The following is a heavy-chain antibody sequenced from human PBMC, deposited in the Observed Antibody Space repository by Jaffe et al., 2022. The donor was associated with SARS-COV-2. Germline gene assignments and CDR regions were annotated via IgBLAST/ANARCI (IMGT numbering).Heavy chain of an antibody. D-gene: IGHD3-10*01. J-gene: IGHJ4*02. CDR3: ARGSTGGSHFDF. Sequence: QVQLVESGGGLVKPGGSLRLSCAASGFTFGDYYMSWMRQTPGKGLEWISYISYVGTTIYYADSVQGRFTVSRDNANNSLFLHMNSLRVEDTAVYFCARGSTGGSHFDFWGQGALVTVSS. CDR2: ISYVGTTI. V-gene: IGHV3-11*01. CDR1: GFTFGDYY.